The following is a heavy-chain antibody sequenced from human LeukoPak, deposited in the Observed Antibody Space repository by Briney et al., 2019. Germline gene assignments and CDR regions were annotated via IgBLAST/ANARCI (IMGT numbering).Heavy chain of an antibody. J-gene: IGHJ4*02. Sequence: GGSLRLSCAASGFTFSSYWMHWVRQAPGKGLGWVSRINTDGSSTSYADSVKGRFTISRDNAKNTLYLQMNSLRAEDTAVYYCARIRSKQPAPDYWGQGTLVTVSS. V-gene: IGHV3-74*01. CDR3: ARIRSKQPAPDY. CDR2: INTDGSST. D-gene: IGHD6-13*01. CDR1: GFTFSSYW.